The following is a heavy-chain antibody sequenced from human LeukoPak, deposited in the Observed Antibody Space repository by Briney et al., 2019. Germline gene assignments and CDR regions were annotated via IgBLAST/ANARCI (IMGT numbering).Heavy chain of an antibody. Sequence: SETLSLTCDVSGGSVTSTNWWTWVRQPPGKGLEWIGEVHLDGRTNYNPSLKSRLIMSVDLPENHISLKLTSLTAADTAVYYCAKGGKGFPLGLRFDSWGQGTLVSVSS. CDR1: GGSVTSTNW. D-gene: IGHD2-21*01. V-gene: IGHV4-4*02. CDR3: AKGGKGFPLGLRFDS. J-gene: IGHJ4*02. CDR2: VHLDGRT.